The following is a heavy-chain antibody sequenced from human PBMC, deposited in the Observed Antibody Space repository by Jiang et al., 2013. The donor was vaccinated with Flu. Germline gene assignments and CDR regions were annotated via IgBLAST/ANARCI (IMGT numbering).Heavy chain of an antibody. CDR3: ARDAGGTRGWFDP. CDR1: GGSISSYY. J-gene: IGHJ5*02. CDR2: IYYSGST. Sequence: LLKPSETLSLTCTVSGGSISSYYWSWIRQPPGKGLEWIGYIYYSGSTNYNPSLKSRVTISVDTSKNQFSLKLSSVTAADTAVYYCARDAGGTRGWFDPWGQGTLVTVSS. V-gene: IGHV4-59*01. D-gene: IGHD3-10*01.